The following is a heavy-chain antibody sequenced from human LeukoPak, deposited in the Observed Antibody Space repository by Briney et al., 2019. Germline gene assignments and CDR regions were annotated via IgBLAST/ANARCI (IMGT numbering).Heavy chain of an antibody. Sequence: SETLSLTCTVSGGSISSYYWSWIRQPPGKGLEWIGYISYSGSTNYKPSLKSRVTISVDTSKNQLSLKLSSVTAADTAVYYCAGGVGSAKESNWGQGTLVAVSP. V-gene: IGHV4-59*01. J-gene: IGHJ4*02. CDR3: AGGVGSAKESN. CDR1: GGSISSYY. CDR2: ISYSGST. D-gene: IGHD3-10*01.